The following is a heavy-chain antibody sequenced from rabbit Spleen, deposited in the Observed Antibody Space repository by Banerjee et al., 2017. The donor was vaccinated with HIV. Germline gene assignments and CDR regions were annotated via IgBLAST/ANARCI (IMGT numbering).Heavy chain of an antibody. J-gene: IGHJ4*01. CDR3: ARDLVTAIGWNFAL. Sequence: QSLEESGGDLVKPGASLTLTCTASGVSFSISSYMCWVRQAPGKGLEWITCINIATGKSVYASWVSGRFIMSRTSSTTVTLQMTSLTAADTATYFCARDLVTAIGWNFALWGPGTLVTVS. CDR1: GVSFSISSY. D-gene: IGHD7-1*01. V-gene: IGHV1S40*01. CDR2: INIATGKS.